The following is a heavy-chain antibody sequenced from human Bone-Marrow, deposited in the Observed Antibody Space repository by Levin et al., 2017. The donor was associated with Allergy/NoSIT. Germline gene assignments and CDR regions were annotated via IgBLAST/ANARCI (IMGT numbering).Heavy chain of an antibody. CDR2: IDHTGST. D-gene: IGHD6-13*01. J-gene: IGHJ4*02. CDR1: GGSISSAGYS. CDR3: ARDHELEGHDC. V-gene: IGHV4-30-2*01. Sequence: MSSETLSLTCAVSGGSISSAGYSWSWIRQPPGKGLEWIGYIDHTGSTYYTPSLETRITISVDSSKNQFSLKLNSVTAADTAVYYCARDHELEGHDCWGQGTLVTVSS.